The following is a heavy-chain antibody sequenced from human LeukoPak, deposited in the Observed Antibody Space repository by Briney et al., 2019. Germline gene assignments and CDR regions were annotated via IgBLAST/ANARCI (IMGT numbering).Heavy chain of an antibody. V-gene: IGHV3-33*01. D-gene: IGHD4-11*01. CDR2: IWYDGSNK. CDR1: GFTFSSYG. CDR3: VRVGYTNYGIDY. Sequence: PGGSLRLSCAVSGFTFSSYGMHWVRQAPGKGLEWVAVIWYDGSNKYYADSVKGRFNISRDSSKNTLDLQMNSLRAEDKAVYYCVRVGYTNYGIDYWGQGTLVTVSS. J-gene: IGHJ4*02.